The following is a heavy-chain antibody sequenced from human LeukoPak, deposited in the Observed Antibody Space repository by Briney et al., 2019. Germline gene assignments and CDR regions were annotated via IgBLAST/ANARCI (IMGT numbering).Heavy chain of an antibody. J-gene: IGHJ5*02. CDR2: IKQDGSEK. CDR1: GFTFSSYW. V-gene: IGHV3-7*01. CDR3: ARGLATGCDWFDP. Sequence: GGSLRLSCAASGFTFSSYWMSWVRQAPGKGLEWVANIKQDGSEKYYVDSVKGRFTIPRDNAKNSLYLQMNNLRAEDTAVYYCARGLATGCDWFDPWGQGTLVAVSS. D-gene: IGHD3-10*01.